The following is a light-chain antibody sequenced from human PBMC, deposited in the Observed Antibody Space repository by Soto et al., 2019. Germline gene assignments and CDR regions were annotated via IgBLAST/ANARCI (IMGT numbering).Light chain of an antibody. CDR1: QSVSTSY. V-gene: IGKV3-20*01. Sequence: DIVLTQSPCTVSFSPGDRSALSFMASQSVSTSYLAWYQQKPGQAPRLLIYGASSRATGIPDRFSGSGSGTDFTLTISSLQPEDFATYFCLQDYSYPPTLGQGTKVDIK. CDR2: GAS. J-gene: IGKJ1*01. CDR3: LQDYSYPPT.